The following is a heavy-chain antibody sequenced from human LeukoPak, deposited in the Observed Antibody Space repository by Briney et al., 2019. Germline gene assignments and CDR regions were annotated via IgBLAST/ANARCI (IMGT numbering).Heavy chain of an antibody. J-gene: IGHJ4*02. CDR1: GFSLGDYW. CDR3: ARDGYCSNGACYSPIRY. V-gene: IGHV3-74*01. CDR2: IETDGSVI. Sequence: PGGSLRLSCTSSGFSLGDYWKHWVRQVPGKGLMWVSRIETDGSVITYADSVKGRFTISRDNAKNTLYLQMNSLRAEDTAVYYCARDGYCSNGACYSPIRYWGQGTLVTASS. D-gene: IGHD2-8*01.